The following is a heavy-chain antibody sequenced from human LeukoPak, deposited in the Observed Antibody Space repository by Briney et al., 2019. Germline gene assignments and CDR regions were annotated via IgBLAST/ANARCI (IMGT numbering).Heavy chain of an antibody. J-gene: IGHJ1*01. CDR2: IKTKTDGETT. Sequence: RTGGSLRLSCAASGFTFSKEWMSWVRQAPGKGLEWVGRIKTKTDGETTDYPAPVRGRFTTSRDDSKNTLFLQMNSLKVEDTAVYYCTTVGNIWGQGTLVTVSS. V-gene: IGHV3-15*01. CDR1: GFTFSKEW. CDR3: TTVGNI.